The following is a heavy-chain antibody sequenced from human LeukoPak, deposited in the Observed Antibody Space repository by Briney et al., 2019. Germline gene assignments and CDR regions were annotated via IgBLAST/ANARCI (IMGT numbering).Heavy chain of an antibody. V-gene: IGHV6-1*01. CDR1: GDSVSSNSAA. CDR2: TYYRSKWYN. J-gene: IGHJ4*02. D-gene: IGHD3-10*01. CDR3: AGAQDYYGSGSYYNFDY. Sequence: SQTLSLTCAISGDSVSSNSAAWNWIRQSPSRGLEWLGRTYYRSKWYNDYAVSVKSRITINPDTSKNQFSLQLNSVTPEDTAVYYCAGAQDYYGSGSYYNFDYWGQGTLVTVSS.